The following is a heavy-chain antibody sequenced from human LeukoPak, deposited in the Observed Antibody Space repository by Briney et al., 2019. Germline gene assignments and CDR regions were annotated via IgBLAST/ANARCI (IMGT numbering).Heavy chain of an antibody. Sequence: GGSLRLSCAASGFTFSSYWMNWVRQAPGEGLEWVSYISDSGRTTFYADSVKGRFTISRDNAKNSLYLQMSSLRVEDTAVYYCASWAGNTQSDSWSGPFDYWGQGTLVTVSS. J-gene: IGHJ4*02. D-gene: IGHD3-3*01. V-gene: IGHV3-48*04. CDR1: GFTFSSYW. CDR3: ASWAGNTQSDSWSGPFDY. CDR2: ISDSGRTT.